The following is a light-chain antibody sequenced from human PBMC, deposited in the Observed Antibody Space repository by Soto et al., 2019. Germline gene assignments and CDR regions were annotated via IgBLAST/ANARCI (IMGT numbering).Light chain of an antibody. Sequence: DIQMTQSPSSLSASIGDRFTITCRPSQSISSYLNWYQQKPGKAPKLLIYAASSLQSGVPSRFSGSGSGTDFTLTISSLQPEDFATYYCQQSYSTPLTFGGGTKVDIK. CDR1: QSISSY. V-gene: IGKV1-39*01. CDR2: AAS. CDR3: QQSYSTPLT. J-gene: IGKJ4*01.